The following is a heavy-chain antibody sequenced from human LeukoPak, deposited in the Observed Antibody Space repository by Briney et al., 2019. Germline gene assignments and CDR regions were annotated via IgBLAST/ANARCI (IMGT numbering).Heavy chain of an antibody. D-gene: IGHD1-26*01. V-gene: IGHV4-59*04. J-gene: IGHJ3*02. CDR2: ISYSGST. CDR1: GGSISSYY. CDR3: ARRGGSGRAFDI. Sequence: PSETLSLTCTVSGGSISSYYWGWIRQPPGKGLEWIGDISYSGSTYYSPSLKSRVTTPVDTSKNQFSLKLNSVTATDTAVYYCARRGGSGRAFDIWGQGTMVTVSS.